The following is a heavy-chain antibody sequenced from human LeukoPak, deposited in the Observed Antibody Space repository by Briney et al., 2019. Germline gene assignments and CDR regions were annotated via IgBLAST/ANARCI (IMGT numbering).Heavy chain of an antibody. J-gene: IGHJ4*02. CDR2: IYSGGST. CDR1: GFTVSSNY. V-gene: IGHV3-53*01. CDR3: NAYDILTGRAFDY. Sequence: GGSLRLSCAASGFTVSSNYMSWVRQAPGKGLEWVSVIYSGGSTYYADSVKGRFTISRDNSKNTLYLQMNSLRAEDTAVYYCNAYDILTGRAFDYWGQGTLDTVSS. D-gene: IGHD3-9*01.